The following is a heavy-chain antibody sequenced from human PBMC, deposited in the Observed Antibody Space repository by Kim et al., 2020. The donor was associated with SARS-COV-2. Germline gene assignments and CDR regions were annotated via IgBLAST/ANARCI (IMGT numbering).Heavy chain of an antibody. Sequence: SETLSLTCAVYVGSFSGYFWTWIRQVPGKGLEWIGETDPSGDTRYNPSLQSRVTILVDKSKNQFSLKLISVISADTAVYYCSRQGSGSGTHGALHLWGPG. CDR2: TDPSGDT. D-gene: IGHD3-10*01. J-gene: IGHJ3*01. CDR1: VGSFSGYF. CDR3: SRQGSGSGTHGALHL. V-gene: IGHV4-34*01.